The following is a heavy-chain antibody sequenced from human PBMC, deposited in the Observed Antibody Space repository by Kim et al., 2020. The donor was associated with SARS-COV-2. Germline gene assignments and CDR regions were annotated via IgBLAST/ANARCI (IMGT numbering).Heavy chain of an antibody. J-gene: IGHJ4*02. CDR3: ARHGRGGSARYPIDY. V-gene: IGHV5-51*01. CDR2: IYPGDSDT. D-gene: IGHD3-16*01. Sequence: GESLKISCKGSGYSFTSYWIGWERQMPGKGLEWMGIIYPGDSDTRYSPSFQGQVTISADKSISTAYLQWSSLKASDTAMYYCARHGRGGSARYPIDYWGQGTLVTVSS. CDR1: GYSFTSYW.